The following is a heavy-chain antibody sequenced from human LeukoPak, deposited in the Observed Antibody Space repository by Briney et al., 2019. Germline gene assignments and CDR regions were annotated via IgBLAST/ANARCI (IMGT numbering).Heavy chain of an antibody. CDR2: FYPEDGET. CDR3: ATDGRNWNYGYNWFDP. CDR1: GYTLTELS. Sequence: GASVKVSCKVSGYTLTELSMHWVRQAPGKGLEWMGGFYPEDGETIYAQKFQGRVTMTEDTSTDTAYMELSSLRSEDTAVYYCATDGRNWNYGYNWFDPWGQGTLVTVSS. D-gene: IGHD1-7*01. V-gene: IGHV1-24*01. J-gene: IGHJ5*02.